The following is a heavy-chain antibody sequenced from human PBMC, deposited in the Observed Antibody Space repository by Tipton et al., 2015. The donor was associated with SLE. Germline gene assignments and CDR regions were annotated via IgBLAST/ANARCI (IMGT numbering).Heavy chain of an antibody. V-gene: IGHV4-31*03. CDR1: GGSISSGGYY. CDR3: ARVEMETVFNWLNP. D-gene: IGHD5-24*01. CDR2: IYYSGST. J-gene: IGHJ5*02. Sequence: TLSLTCTVSGGSISSGGYYWSWIRQHPGKGLEWIGYIYYSGSTHYNAALRSRLSTSVDTSKNEFSLRLTSVTAADTAVYYCARVEMETVFNWLNPWGQGTLVTVSS.